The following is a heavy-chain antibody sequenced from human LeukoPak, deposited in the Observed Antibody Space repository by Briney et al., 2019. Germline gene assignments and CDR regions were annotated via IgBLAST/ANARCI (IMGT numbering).Heavy chain of an antibody. CDR1: GGSFSGYY. CDR2: INHSGST. Sequence: EPSETLSLTCAVYGGSFSGYYWSWIRQPPGKGLEWIGEINHSGSTTYNPSLKSRVTISVDTSKNQFSLKVSSVTAADTAVYYCARVGLLLAPAHWGQGTLVTVSS. D-gene: IGHD1-26*01. CDR3: ARVGLLLAPAH. J-gene: IGHJ1*01. V-gene: IGHV4-34*01.